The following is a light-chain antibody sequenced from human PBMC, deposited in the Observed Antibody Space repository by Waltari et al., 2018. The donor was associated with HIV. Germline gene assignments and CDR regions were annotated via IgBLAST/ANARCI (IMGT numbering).Light chain of an antibody. CDR3: QQYNNWPPLT. CDR2: GAS. CDR1: QSVSTN. J-gene: IGKJ4*01. V-gene: IGKV3-15*01. Sequence: EIVMTQSPATLSVSPGERANLYCRASQSVSTNLAWYQQKPGQPPRLLIYGASTRATGIPATFSGSGSGTEFTLTISSLQSEDFAVYYCQQYNNWPPLTFGGGTKVEIK.